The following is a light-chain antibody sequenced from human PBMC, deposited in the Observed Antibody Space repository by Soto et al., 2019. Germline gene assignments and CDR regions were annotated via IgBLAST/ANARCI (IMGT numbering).Light chain of an antibody. CDR1: QSINTY. Sequence: DIVLTQFPATLSLSPGERATLSCRASQSINTYLAWYQQKPGHPPRLLVSDASNRATGTPARFSGSGSGTDFPLTISILEAEDFAGYYCQQRSDWPPRTCGGGTKVEIK. CDR3: QQRSDWPPRT. V-gene: IGKV3-11*01. CDR2: DAS. J-gene: IGKJ4*01.